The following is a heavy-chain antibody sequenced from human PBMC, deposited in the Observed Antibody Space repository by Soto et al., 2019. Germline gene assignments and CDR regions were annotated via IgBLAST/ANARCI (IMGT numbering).Heavy chain of an antibody. CDR1: GDTFTNFG. V-gene: IGHV1-18*01. Sequence: HLVQSGPEVKKPGASITVSCKTSGDTFTNFGLSWVRQAPGQGLEWMGWIATYNSNRNYAQKCQGRLTLTLDTSTSTACGELKSLGYDDTAVYYCARVLRGVVNWFDPWGQGTLVTVSS. CDR3: ARVLRGVVNWFDP. J-gene: IGHJ5*02. CDR2: IATYNSNR. D-gene: IGHD3-10*01.